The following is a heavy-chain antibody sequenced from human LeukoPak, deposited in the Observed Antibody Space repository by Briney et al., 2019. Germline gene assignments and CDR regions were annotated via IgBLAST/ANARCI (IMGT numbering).Heavy chain of an antibody. CDR3: ARGTDY. CDR1: GFTVSTNS. V-gene: IGHV3-53*01. J-gene: IGHJ4*02. Sequence: GGSLRLSCTVSGFTVSTNSMSWVRQAPGKGLEWVSVIYSGGSTYYADSVKGRFTISRDNSKNTLYLQMNSLRAEDTAVYYCARGTDYWGQGTLVTVSS. CDR2: IYSGGST.